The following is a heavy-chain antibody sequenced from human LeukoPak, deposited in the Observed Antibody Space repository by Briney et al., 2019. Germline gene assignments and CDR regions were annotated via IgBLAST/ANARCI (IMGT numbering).Heavy chain of an antibody. CDR3: AKGFDSSGWYWPTDY. CDR2: ISWNSGRI. V-gene: IGHV3-9*01. D-gene: IGHD6-13*01. CDR1: GFPFEDYA. J-gene: IGHJ4*02. Sequence: GGSLRLSCAASGFPFEDYAMNWVRQAPGKGLEWVSGISWNSGRIDYADSVKGRFTISRDNTNNSLYLEMNSLITEDTAVYYCAKGFDSSGWYWPTDYWGQGTLVTVSS.